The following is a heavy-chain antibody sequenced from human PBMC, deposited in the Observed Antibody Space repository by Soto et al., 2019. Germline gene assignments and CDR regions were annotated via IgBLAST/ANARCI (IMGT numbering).Heavy chain of an antibody. V-gene: IGHV4-30-2*01. CDR2: IEEGGSA. Sequence: PSERLSLTCVVGGGTIRSGDCSWSLMRQPLGKALEWIGWIEEGGSAYQKEAVRGRVALSAGRSKNEISLTLRSVPAADTAVSYCAKIFYDGRGFSGALDLWGRGIHVTVS. D-gene: IGHD3-22*01. CDR1: GGTIRSGDCS. J-gene: IGHJ5*02. CDR3: AKIFYDGRGFSGALDL.